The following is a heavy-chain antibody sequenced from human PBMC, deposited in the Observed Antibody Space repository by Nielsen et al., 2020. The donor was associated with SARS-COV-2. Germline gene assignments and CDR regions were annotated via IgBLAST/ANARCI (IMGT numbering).Heavy chain of an antibody. D-gene: IGHD1-26*01. Sequence: GGSLRLSCAASGFTFSSYSMNWVRQAPGKGLEWVSYISSSSSTIYYADSVKGRFTISRDNSKNTLYLQMNSLRAEDTAVYYCARGHSGSYYYGMDVWGQGTTVTVSS. CDR1: GFTFSSYS. J-gene: IGHJ6*02. CDR2: ISSSSSTI. CDR3: ARGHSGSYYYGMDV. V-gene: IGHV3-48*01.